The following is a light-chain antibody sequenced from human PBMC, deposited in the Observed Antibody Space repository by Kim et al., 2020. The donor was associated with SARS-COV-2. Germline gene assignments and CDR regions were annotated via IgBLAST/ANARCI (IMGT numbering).Light chain of an antibody. Sequence: QSVLTQPPSASGTPGQRVTISCSGSSSNIGSNTVNWYQQLPGTAPKLLIYSNNQRPSGLPDRFSGSKSGTSASLAISGLQSEDEADYYCAAWDDSLNGWVFGGGTQRTVL. CDR1: SSNIGSNT. CDR2: SNN. J-gene: IGLJ3*02. CDR3: AAWDDSLNGWV. V-gene: IGLV1-44*01.